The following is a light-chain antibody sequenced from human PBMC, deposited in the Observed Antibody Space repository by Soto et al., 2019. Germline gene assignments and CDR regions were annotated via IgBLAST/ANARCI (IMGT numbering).Light chain of an antibody. Sequence: DIQMTQSPSSLSASVGDRVTITCRASQSISSDLNWYQQKPGKAPKVLIYGASTRATGIPARFSGSGSGTEFTLTISSLQSEDFATYYCQQYYSYPWTFGQGTKVDIK. J-gene: IGKJ1*01. CDR1: QSISSD. CDR3: QQYYSYPWT. V-gene: IGKV1-39*01. CDR2: GAS.